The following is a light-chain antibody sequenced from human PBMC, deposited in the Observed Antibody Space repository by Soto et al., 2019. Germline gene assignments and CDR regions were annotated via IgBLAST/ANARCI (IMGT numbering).Light chain of an antibody. CDR3: QQYGSTPGFT. CDR2: RAA. V-gene: IGKV3-20*01. J-gene: IGKJ4*01. CDR1: LKLNCTY. Sequence: IVLTQSPVTLSLSPGERGTLSGRANLKLNCTYLAWYQQRRGQPPRLLIYRAARRATGVADRFSGSGSGTDFTLTISRLEPEDFAVYYCQQYGSTPGFTFGGGTKIEIK.